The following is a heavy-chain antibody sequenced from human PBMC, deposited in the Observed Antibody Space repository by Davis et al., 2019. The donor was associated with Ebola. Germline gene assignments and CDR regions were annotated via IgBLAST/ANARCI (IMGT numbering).Heavy chain of an antibody. CDR3: AGEGYCSGGSCYYFDY. J-gene: IGHJ4*02. CDR2: INPNSGGT. CDR1: GYTFTGYY. V-gene: IGHV1-2*04. D-gene: IGHD2-15*01. Sequence: ASVKVSCKASGYTFTGYYMHWVRQAPGQGLEWMGWINPNSGGTNYAQKFQGWVTMTRDTSISTAYMELSRLRSDDTAVYYCAGEGYCSGGSCYYFDYWGQGTLVTVSS.